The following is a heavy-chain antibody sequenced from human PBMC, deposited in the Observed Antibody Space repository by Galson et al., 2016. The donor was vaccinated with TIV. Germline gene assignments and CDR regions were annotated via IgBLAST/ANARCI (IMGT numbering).Heavy chain of an antibody. D-gene: IGHD6-13*01. J-gene: IGHJ4*02. CDR3: ARGTPGAAGGLGF. CDR1: GFSLSTSGMF. V-gene: IGHV2-70*11. Sequence: PALVKPTQTLTVTCTFSGFSLSTSGMFVTWIRQPPGKALEWLARIDWDDDKYYSTSLKTRLTISKDTSKNQVVLTMANMDPVDTATYYCARGTPGAAGGLGFWGQGTLVTVSS. CDR2: IDWDDDK.